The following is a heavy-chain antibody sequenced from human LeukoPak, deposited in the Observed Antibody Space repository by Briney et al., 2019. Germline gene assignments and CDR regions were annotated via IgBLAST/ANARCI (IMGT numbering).Heavy chain of an antibody. J-gene: IGHJ4*02. CDR1: GYTFTGYY. CDR3: ASLYYGSGSYYSH. CDR2: INPNSGGT. D-gene: IGHD3-10*01. Sequence: GASMKVSCKASGYTFTGYYMHWVRQAPGQGLEWMGWINPNSGGTNYAQKFQGRVTMTRDTSISTAYMELSGLRSDDTAVYYCASLYYGSGSYYSHWGQGTLVTVSS. V-gene: IGHV1-2*02.